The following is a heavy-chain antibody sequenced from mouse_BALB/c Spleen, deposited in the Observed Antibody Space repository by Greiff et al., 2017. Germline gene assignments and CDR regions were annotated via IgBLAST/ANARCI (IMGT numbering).Heavy chain of an antibody. Sequence: EVQLVESGPGLVKPSQSLSLTCSVTGYSITSGYYWNWIRQFPGNKLEWMGYISYDGSNNYNPSLKNRISITRDTSKNQFFLKLNSVTTEDTATYYCAREGKLGPFAYWGQGTLVTVSA. V-gene: IGHV3-6*02. CDR3: AREGKLGPFAY. CDR2: ISYDGSN. CDR1: GYSITSGYY. D-gene: IGHD4-1*01. J-gene: IGHJ3*01.